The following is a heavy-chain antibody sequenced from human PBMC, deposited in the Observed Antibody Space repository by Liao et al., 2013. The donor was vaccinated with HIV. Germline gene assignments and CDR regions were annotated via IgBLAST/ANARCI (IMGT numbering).Heavy chain of an antibody. CDR3: ARAGYEGPIGYYYYYMDV. D-gene: IGHD2-15*01. Sequence: QVQLQESGPGLVKPSETLSLTCTVSGGSISSYYWSWIRQPAGKGLEWLGRIYTSGSTNYNPSLKSRVTMSVDTSKNQFSLKLSSVTAADTAVYYCARAGYEGPIGYYYYYMDVWGKGTSVTVSS. CDR2: IYTSGST. CDR1: GGSISSYY. J-gene: IGHJ6*03. V-gene: IGHV4-4*07.